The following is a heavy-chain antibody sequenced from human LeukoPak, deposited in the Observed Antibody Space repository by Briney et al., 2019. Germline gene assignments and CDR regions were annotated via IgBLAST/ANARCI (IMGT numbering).Heavy chain of an antibody. D-gene: IGHD3-10*01. CDR1: GGSFSGYY. Sequence: SETLSLTCAVYGGSFSGYYWSWIRQPPGKGLEWIGEINHSGSTNYNPSLKSRVTISVDASKNQFSLKLSSVTAADTAVYYCARDKSRTYGSADAFDIWGQGTMVTVSS. CDR2: INHSGST. CDR3: ARDKSRTYGSADAFDI. V-gene: IGHV4-34*01. J-gene: IGHJ3*02.